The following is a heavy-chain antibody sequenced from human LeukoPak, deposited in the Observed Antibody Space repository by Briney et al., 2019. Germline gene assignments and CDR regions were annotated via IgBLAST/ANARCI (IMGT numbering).Heavy chain of an antibody. J-gene: IGHJ4*02. D-gene: IGHD2-15*01. Sequence: ASVKVSCKASGYTFTDYYIHWVRQAPGQGLEWMGWINPNSSGTNYAQKFQSRVTMTRDTSISTAYMELSSLRSDDTAVCYCATGGGGYFDHWGQGTLVTVSS. CDR1: GYTFTDYY. CDR3: ATGGGGYFDH. CDR2: INPNSSGT. V-gene: IGHV1-2*02.